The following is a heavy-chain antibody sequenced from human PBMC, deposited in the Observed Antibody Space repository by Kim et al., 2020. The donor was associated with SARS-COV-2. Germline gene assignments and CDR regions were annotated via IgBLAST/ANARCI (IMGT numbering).Heavy chain of an antibody. J-gene: IGHJ3*02. CDR3: VRDRWGGAVDM. V-gene: IGHV3-48*02. CDR2: I. Sequence: IYYADSVKGRFTISRDNAKNSLDLQMNSLRDEDTALYYCVRDRWGGAVDMWGQGTMVTVSS. D-gene: IGHD3-16*01.